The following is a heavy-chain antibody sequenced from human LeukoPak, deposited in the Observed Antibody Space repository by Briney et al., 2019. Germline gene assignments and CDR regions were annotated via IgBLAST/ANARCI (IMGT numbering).Heavy chain of an antibody. Sequence: SETLSLTCTVSGGSISSYYWSWIRQTPGKGLEWIGDIYYSGSTNYNPSLKTRVTISVDTSKNQFPLKLSSVTAADTAVYYCARHTDIAPLSSLKYWGQGTLVTVSS. CDR1: GGSISSYY. J-gene: IGHJ4*02. CDR2: IYYSGST. CDR3: ARHTDIAPLSSLKY. V-gene: IGHV4-59*08. D-gene: IGHD6-13*01.